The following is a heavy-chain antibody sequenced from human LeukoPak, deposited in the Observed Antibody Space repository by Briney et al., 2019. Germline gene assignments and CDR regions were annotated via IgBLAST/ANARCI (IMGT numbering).Heavy chain of an antibody. CDR1: GYTFTSYY. D-gene: IGHD3-22*01. Sequence: GASVKVSCRASGYTFTSYYMHWVRQAPGQGREWMGIINPSGGSTSYAQKFQGRVTMTRDTSTSTVYMELSSLRSEDTAVYYCATTSGYYDSSGYLGYWGQGTLVTVSS. CDR3: ATTSGYYDSSGYLGY. CDR2: INPSGGST. V-gene: IGHV1-46*01. J-gene: IGHJ4*02.